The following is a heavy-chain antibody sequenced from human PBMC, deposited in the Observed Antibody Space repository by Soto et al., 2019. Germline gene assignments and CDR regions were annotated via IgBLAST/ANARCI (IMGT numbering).Heavy chain of an antibody. J-gene: IGHJ4*02. D-gene: IGHD3-3*01. CDR1: GFTFSDYY. CDR2: ISSSGSTI. V-gene: IGHV3-11*01. CDR3: ARQDTDFWSGYYTLYYFDY. Sequence: GGSLRLSCAASGFTFSDYYMSWIRQAPGKGLEWVSYISSSGSTIYYADSVKGRFTISRDNAKNSLYLQMNSLRAEDTAVYYCARQDTDFWSGYYTLYYFDYWGQGTLVTVSS.